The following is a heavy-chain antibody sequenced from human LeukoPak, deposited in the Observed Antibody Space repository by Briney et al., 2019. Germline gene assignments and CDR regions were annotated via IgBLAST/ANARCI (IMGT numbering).Heavy chain of an antibody. CDR1: GGAFSSYA. V-gene: IGHV1-69*05. D-gene: IGHD5-24*01. CDR3: AREGGKRVEMATIRYFDY. CDR2: IIPIFGTA. J-gene: IGHJ4*02. Sequence: SVKVSCKASGGAFSSYAISWVRQAPGQGLEWMGGIIPIFGTANYAQKFQGRVTITTDESTSTAYMELSSLRSEDTAVYYCAREGGKRVEMATIRYFDYWGQGTLVTVSS.